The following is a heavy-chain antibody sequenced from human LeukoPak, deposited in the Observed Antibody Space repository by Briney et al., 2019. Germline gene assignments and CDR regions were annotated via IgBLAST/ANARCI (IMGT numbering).Heavy chain of an antibody. CDR3: ARDPLAYYYDSSGSQPGGY. D-gene: IGHD3-22*01. Sequence: GGSLRLSCAASGFTFSSYEMNWVRQAPGKGLEWLSYITGSDGTVYYADSVKGRFTISRDNAKNSLYLQMNSLTDEDTAIYYCARDPLAYYYDSSGSQPGGYWGQGTLVTVSS. CDR2: ITGSDGTV. CDR1: GFTFSSYE. J-gene: IGHJ4*02. V-gene: IGHV3-48*03.